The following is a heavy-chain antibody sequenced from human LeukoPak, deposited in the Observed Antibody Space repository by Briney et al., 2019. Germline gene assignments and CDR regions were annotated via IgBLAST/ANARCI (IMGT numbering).Heavy chain of an antibody. D-gene: IGHD6-13*01. J-gene: IGHJ4*02. CDR2: IYTGGIT. CDR3: ARDHAAAGGGLDY. Sequence: SGGSLRLSWAASGLTVSSNHMAWVRQAPGKGMEWDSVIYTGGITYYADSVQGRFTISRDNSKNTLYLQMNSLRVEDTALYYCARDHAAAGGGLDYWGQGTQVIVSS. V-gene: IGHV3-53*01. CDR1: GLTVSSNH.